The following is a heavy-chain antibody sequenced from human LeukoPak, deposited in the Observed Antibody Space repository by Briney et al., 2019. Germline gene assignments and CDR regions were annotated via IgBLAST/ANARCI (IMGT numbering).Heavy chain of an antibody. Sequence: ASVKVSCKASGYTFTSYAMHWVRQAPGQRLEWMGWINAGNGNTKYSQKFQGRVTITRDTSASTAYMELSSLRSEDTAVYYCARGHYYGSGRGELFDIWGQGTMVTVSS. CDR2: INAGNGNT. CDR3: ARGHYYGSGRGELFDI. J-gene: IGHJ3*02. D-gene: IGHD3-10*01. CDR1: GYTFTSYA. V-gene: IGHV1-3*01.